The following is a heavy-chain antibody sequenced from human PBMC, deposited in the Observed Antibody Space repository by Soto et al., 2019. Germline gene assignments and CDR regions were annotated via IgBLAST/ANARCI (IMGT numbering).Heavy chain of an antibody. J-gene: IGHJ6*02. Sequence: VKVSCKASGYTFTSYYMHWVRQAPGQGLEWMGIINPSGGSTSYAQKFQGRVTMTRDTSTSTVYMELSSLRSEDTAVYYCARAPFYESSGYQSPYGMDVWGQGTTVTVS. CDR3: ARAPFYESSGYQSPYGMDV. V-gene: IGHV1-46*01. CDR1: GYTFTSYY. D-gene: IGHD3-22*01. CDR2: INPSGGST.